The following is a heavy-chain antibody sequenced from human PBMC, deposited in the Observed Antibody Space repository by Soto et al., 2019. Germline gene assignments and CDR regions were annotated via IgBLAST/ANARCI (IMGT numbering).Heavy chain of an antibody. CDR2: ISSSSSYI. V-gene: IGHV3-21*01. CDR3: ARVGRVGGSCSKYYFDY. J-gene: IGHJ4*02. Sequence: GGSLRLSCAASGFTFSSYSMNWVRQAPGKGLEWVSSISSSSSYIYYADSVKGRFTISRDNAKNSLYLQMNSLRAEDTAVYYCARVGRVGGSCSKYYFDYWRQGSRVTVSS. CDR1: GFTFSSYS. D-gene: IGHD2-15*01.